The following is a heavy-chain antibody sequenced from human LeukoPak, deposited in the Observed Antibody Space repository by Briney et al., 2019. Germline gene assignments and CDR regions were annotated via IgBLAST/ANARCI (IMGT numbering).Heavy chain of an antibody. D-gene: IGHD1-26*01. V-gene: IGHV5-10-1*01. CDR2: IDPSDSYT. CDR1: GYSFTSYW. CDR3: ARRRNSYYWFDP. Sequence: PGESLKISCKGSGYSFTSYWISWVRQMPGKGLEWMGRIDPSDSYTNYSPSLQGHVSISVDKSIRTAYLQWSSLKASDTAMYYCARRRNSYYWFDPWGQGTLVTVSS. J-gene: IGHJ5*02.